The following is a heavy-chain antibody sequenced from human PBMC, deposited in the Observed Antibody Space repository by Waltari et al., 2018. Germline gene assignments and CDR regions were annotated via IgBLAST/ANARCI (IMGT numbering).Heavy chain of an antibody. CDR1: GYTFTGYY. J-gene: IGHJ4*02. D-gene: IGHD3-10*01. CDR3: ARDSVLYYGSGSFDY. V-gene: IGHV1-2*02. Sequence: QVQLVQSGAEVKKPGASVKVSCKASGYTFTGYYMHWVRQAPGQGLEWMGWINPNSGGTNYAQKFQGRVTMTRDTSISTAYMELSRLRSDDTAVYYCARDSVLYYGSGSFDYWGQGTLVTVSS. CDR2: INPNSGGT.